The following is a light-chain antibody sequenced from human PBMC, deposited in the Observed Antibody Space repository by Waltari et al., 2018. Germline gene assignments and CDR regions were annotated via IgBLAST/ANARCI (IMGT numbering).Light chain of an antibody. J-gene: IGKJ2*01. CDR2: DAS. CDR1: QDISNY. V-gene: IGKV1-33*01. CDR3: QQYDNLSYT. Sequence: DIQMTQSPSSLSASVGDRVTITCQASQDISNYLNWYQQKPGKAPQLLIYDASNLETGVPSMFSGSGSGTDFTFTISSLQPEDIATYYCQQYDNLSYTFGQGTKLEIK.